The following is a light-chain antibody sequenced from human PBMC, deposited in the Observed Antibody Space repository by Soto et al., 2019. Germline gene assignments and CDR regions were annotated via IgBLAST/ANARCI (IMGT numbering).Light chain of an antibody. Sequence: EIVLTQSPATLCLSPGERATLSCRASQSVSRNLAWYQQKPGQAPRLLIYDASNRATGIPARFSGSGSVTDVTLTSSSLEPEDFAVYYCQQRSNWATFGPGTKVDIK. CDR2: DAS. V-gene: IGKV3-11*01. CDR1: QSVSRN. CDR3: QQRSNWAT. J-gene: IGKJ3*01.